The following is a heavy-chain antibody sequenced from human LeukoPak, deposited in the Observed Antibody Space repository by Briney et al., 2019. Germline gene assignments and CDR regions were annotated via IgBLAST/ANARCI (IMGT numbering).Heavy chain of an antibody. J-gene: IGHJ4*02. CDR2: IYCSGST. Sequence: SGTLSLTCTVSGDSISSSSYYCGCIRQPPGKGRGWIGRIYCSGSTYYNSSRKIQVTITVDTYKTKFSLKLRSMSAADTAVYCCASAYGVITTPGAFDYWGQGTLVTVSS. D-gene: IGHD3-22*01. CDR3: ASAYGVITTPGAFDY. V-gene: IGHV4-39*01. CDR1: GDSISSSSYY.